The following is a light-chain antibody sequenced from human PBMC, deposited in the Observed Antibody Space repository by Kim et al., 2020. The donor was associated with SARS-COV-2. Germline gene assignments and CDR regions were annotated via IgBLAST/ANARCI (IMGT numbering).Light chain of an antibody. CDR2: GAS. CDR3: QQYGSSPPYT. J-gene: IGKJ2*01. Sequence: EIVLTQSPGTLSLSPGERATLSCRASQSVSSSYLAWYQHKPGQAPRLLIYGASSRATGIPDRFSGSGSGTDFTLTISRLEPEDFAVYYCQQYGSSPPYTFGQGTKLEI. CDR1: QSVSSSY. V-gene: IGKV3-20*01.